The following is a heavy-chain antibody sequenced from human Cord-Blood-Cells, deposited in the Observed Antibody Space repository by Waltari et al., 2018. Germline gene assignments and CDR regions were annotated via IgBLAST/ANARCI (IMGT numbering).Heavy chain of an antibody. Sequence: QVQLVQSGAEVKKPGASVKVSCKASGYTFTGYYMHWVRQAPGQGLEWMGWITPNSGGTTYAQKCQGRVTRTRDTSISTAYMELSRLRSDDTAVYYCARFITGDAFDIWGQGTMVTVSS. CDR3: ARFITGDAFDI. CDR2: ITPNSGGT. D-gene: IGHD1-20*01. CDR1: GYTFTGYY. V-gene: IGHV1-2*02. J-gene: IGHJ3*02.